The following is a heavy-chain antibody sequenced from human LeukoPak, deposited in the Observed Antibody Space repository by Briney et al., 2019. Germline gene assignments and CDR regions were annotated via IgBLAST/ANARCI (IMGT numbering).Heavy chain of an antibody. CDR3: ARERTGMTDDRIDY. V-gene: IGHV4-34*01. Sequence: SETLSLTCAVYGGSFSGYYWSWIRQPPGKGLEWIGEINHSGSTNYNPSFKSRVTISVDTSKNQFSLKLSSVTAADTAVYYCARERTGMTDDRIDYWGQGTLVTVSS. D-gene: IGHD1-1*01. J-gene: IGHJ4*02. CDR2: INHSGST. CDR1: GGSFSGYY.